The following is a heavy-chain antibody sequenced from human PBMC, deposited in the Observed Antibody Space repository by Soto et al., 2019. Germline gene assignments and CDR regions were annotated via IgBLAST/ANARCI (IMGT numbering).Heavy chain of an antibody. Sequence: SETLSLTCAVYGGSFSGYYWSWIRQPPGKGLEWIGEINHSGSTNYNPSLKSRVTISVDTSKSQFSLKLSSVAAADTAVYYCARKMATLDYWGQGTLVTVSS. D-gene: IGHD5-12*01. CDR1: GGSFSGYY. J-gene: IGHJ4*02. CDR3: ARKMATLDY. CDR2: INHSGST. V-gene: IGHV4-34*01.